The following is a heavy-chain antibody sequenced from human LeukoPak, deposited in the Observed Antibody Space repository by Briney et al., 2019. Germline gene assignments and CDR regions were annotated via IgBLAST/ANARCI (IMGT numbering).Heavy chain of an antibody. D-gene: IGHD6-13*01. CDR2: ISPDGSTK. CDR1: GFTFSRSW. J-gene: IGHJ4*02. CDR3: ATGASGSWDF. Sequence: GGSLRLSCAASGFTFSRSWMSWVRQPPGKGLEWVANISPDGSTKYHMDSVKGRFTISRDNAKDSLYLEMSRLRGDDTAMYYCATGASGSWDFGGQGTLVTVSS. V-gene: IGHV3-7*03.